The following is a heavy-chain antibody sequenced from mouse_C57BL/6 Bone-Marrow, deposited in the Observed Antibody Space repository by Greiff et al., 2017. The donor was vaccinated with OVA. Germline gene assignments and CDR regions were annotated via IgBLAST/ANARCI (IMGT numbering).Heavy chain of an antibody. V-gene: IGHV1-81*01. Sequence: VQLQQSGAELSRPGASVKLSCKASGYTFTSYGISWVKQRTGQGLEWIGEIYPRSGNTYYNEKFKGKATLTADKSSSTAYMELRSLTSEDSAVYFCAGKGNYARRFPYAMDYWGQGTSVTVSS. CDR2: IYPRSGNT. J-gene: IGHJ4*01. CDR1: GYTFTSYG. CDR3: AGKGNYARRFPYAMDY. D-gene: IGHD2-4*01.